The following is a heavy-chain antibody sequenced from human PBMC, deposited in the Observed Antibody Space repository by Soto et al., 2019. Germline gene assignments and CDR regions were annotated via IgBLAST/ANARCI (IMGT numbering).Heavy chain of an antibody. J-gene: IGHJ4*02. D-gene: IGHD6-19*01. CDR2: ISWNSGSI. Sequence: SLRLSCAASGFTFDDYAMHWVRQAPGKGLEWVSGISWNSGSIGYADSVKGRFTISRDNAKDSLYLQMNSLRAEDTALYYCAKDKGYSSGWTGLDYWGQGTLVNVSS. V-gene: IGHV3-9*01. CDR1: GFTFDDYA. CDR3: AKDKGYSSGWTGLDY.